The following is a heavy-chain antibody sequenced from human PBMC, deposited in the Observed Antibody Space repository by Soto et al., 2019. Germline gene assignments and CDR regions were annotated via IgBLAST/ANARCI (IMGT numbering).Heavy chain of an antibody. CDR2: IYHSGST. D-gene: IGHD4-17*01. CDR1: GGSISSSNW. V-gene: IGHV4-4*02. J-gene: IGHJ6*02. Sequence: PSETLSLTCAVSGGSISSSNWWSWVRQPPGKGLEWIGEIYHSGSTNYNPSLKSRVTISVDKSKNQFSLKLSSVTAADTAVYYCARDRPHWGTTVPDYYYYGMDVWGQGTTVTVSS. CDR3: ARDRPHWGTTVPDYYYYGMDV.